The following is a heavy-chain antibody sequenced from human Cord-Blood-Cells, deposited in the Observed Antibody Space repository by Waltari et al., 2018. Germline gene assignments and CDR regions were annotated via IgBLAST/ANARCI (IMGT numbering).Heavy chain of an antibody. D-gene: IGHD3-22*01. CDR3: ASIRSYYYDSSGYSGPDY. CDR1: GGTFSSYA. CDR2: IIPIFGTA. Sequence: QVQLVQSGAEVKKPGSSVKVSCKASGGTFSSYAIRWVRQAPGQGLEWMGGIIPIFGTANYAQKGQGRSTITADEATSTAYMGLSSLRSEDTAVYYCASIRSYYYDSSGYSGPDYWGQGTLVTVAS. J-gene: IGHJ4*02. V-gene: IGHV1-69*01.